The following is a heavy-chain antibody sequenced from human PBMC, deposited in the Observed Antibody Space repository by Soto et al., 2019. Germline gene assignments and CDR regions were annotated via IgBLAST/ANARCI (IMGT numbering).Heavy chain of an antibody. CDR2: INSDGRST. CDR1: GSTFSNDW. V-gene: IGHV3-74*01. Sequence: EVQLVESGGGLLQPGGSLRLSCAVSGSTFSNDWRHWVRQAPGKGLVWVSHINSDGRSTNYADFVKGRFTIARDNAKNTVYLQMNSLRAEDTAVYYCARDRSYSLDVWGQGTTVTVSS. CDR3: ARDRSYSLDV. J-gene: IGHJ6*02.